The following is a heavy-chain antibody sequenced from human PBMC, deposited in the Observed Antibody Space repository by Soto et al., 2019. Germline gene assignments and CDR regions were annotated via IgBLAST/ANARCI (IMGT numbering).Heavy chain of an antibody. CDR2: INPNSGGT. J-gene: IGHJ3*02. CDR3: ARGVTTVTTRLAFDI. D-gene: IGHD4-17*01. CDR1: GYTFTGYY. V-gene: IGHV1-2*04. Sequence: ASVKVSCKASGYTFTGYYMHWVRQAPGQGLEWMGWINPNSGGTNYAQKFQGWVTMTRDTSISTAYMELSRLRSDDTAVYYCARGVTTVTTRLAFDIWGQGTMVTVSS.